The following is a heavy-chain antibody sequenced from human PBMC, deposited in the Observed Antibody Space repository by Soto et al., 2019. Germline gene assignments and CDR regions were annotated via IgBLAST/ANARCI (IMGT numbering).Heavy chain of an antibody. Sequence: ASVTVSCQASGGTFSSYAISLVLQAPGQGLEWMGGIIPIFGTANYAQKFQGRVTITADESINTAYMELRRLRSDDTALYFCARETRMTAFDMWGQGTMVTVSS. J-gene: IGHJ3*02. D-gene: IGHD2-15*01. V-gene: IGHV1-69*13. CDR3: ARETRMTAFDM. CDR1: GGTFSSYA. CDR2: IIPIFGTA.